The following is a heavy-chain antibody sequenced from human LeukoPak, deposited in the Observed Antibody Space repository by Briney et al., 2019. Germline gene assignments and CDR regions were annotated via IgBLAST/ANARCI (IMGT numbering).Heavy chain of an antibody. V-gene: IGHV3-30*02. CDR2: IRYDGSNK. Sequence: GGSLRLSCAASGFTFSSYGMHWVRQAPGKGLEWVAFIRYDGSNKYYADSVKGRLTISRDNSKNTLYLQMNSLRAEDTAVYYCAKEGSSSRDYYYYYMDVWGKGTTVTVSS. J-gene: IGHJ6*03. CDR3: AKEGSSSRDYYYYYMDV. CDR1: GFTFSSYG. D-gene: IGHD6-6*01.